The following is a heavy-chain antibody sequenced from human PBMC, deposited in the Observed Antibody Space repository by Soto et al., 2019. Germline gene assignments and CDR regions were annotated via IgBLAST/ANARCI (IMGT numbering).Heavy chain of an antibody. CDR1: GGSISSYY. CDR2: IYYSGST. CDR3: AREEWLGRGYGMGV. J-gene: IGHJ6*01. D-gene: IGHD5-12*01. Sequence: SETLSLTCTVSGGSISSYYWSWIRQPPGKGLEWIGYIYYSGSTNYNPSLKSRVTISVDTSKNQFSLKLSSVTAADTAAYYCAREEWLGRGYGMGVWREVPTFTASS. V-gene: IGHV4-59*01.